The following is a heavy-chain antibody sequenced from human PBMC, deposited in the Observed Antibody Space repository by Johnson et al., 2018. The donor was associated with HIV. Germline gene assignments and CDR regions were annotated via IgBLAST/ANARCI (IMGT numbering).Heavy chain of an antibody. J-gene: IGHJ3*01. CDR3: AKEGSTVI. Sequence: QVQLVESGGGVVQPGRSLRLSCAASGFTFSSYAMHWVRQAPGKGLEGVAVMSYAGSNKYYVDSVMGRFTISRDNSKNTLYFQMNSLGAEDTAVYYCAKEGSTVIWGQGTMVTVSS. D-gene: IGHD4-11*01. V-gene: IGHV3-30*14. CDR1: GFTFSSYA. CDR2: MSYAGSNK.